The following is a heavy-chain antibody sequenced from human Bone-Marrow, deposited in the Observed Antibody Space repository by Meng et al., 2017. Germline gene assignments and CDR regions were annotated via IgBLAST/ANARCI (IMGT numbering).Heavy chain of an antibody. V-gene: IGHV3-23*01. Sequence: GSVNRGGSLTLPRSASVIPCSKDAMGGFRRAPGKGLDWVSRISSSGEDTYNAAPVKGPFTDSRDNTKTTLYLQMNSPRLEDTAVYYCAKRGEVGATTEWGQGTLVTVSS. CDR3: AKRGEVGATTE. J-gene: IGHJ4*02. CDR1: VIPCSKDA. D-gene: IGHD1-26*01. CDR2: ISSSGEDT.